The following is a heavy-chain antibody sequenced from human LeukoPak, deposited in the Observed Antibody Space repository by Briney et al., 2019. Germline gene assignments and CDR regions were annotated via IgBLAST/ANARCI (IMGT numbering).Heavy chain of an antibody. V-gene: IGHV3-7*01. Sequence: GGSLRLSCAASGFTFSSYRMSWVRQAPGKGLEWVANIKQDGSEKYYVDSVKGRFTISRDNAKNSLYLQMNSLRAEDTAVYYCAPGRLSFDYWGQGTLVTVSS. J-gene: IGHJ4*02. CDR1: GFTFSSYR. D-gene: IGHD6-19*01. CDR2: IKQDGSEK. CDR3: APGRLSFDY.